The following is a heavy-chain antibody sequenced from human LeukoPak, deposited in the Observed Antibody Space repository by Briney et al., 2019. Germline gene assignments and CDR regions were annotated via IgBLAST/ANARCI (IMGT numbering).Heavy chain of an antibody. J-gene: IGHJ4*02. Sequence: PGGSLRLSCAASGFTFSNYSMNWVRQAPGKGLEWVSYISSSSSTIYYADSVKGRFTISRDNAKNSLYLQMNSLRDEDTAVYYCAREVWFGELSPVDYWGQGTLVTVSS. D-gene: IGHD3-10*01. CDR2: ISSSSSTI. CDR1: GFTFSNYS. V-gene: IGHV3-48*02. CDR3: AREVWFGELSPVDY.